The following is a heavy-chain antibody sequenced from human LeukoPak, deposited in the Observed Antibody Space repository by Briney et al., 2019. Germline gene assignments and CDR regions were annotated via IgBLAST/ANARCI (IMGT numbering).Heavy chain of an antibody. Sequence: SETLSLTCTVSGGSISSGGYYWSWIRQHPGKGLEWIGYIYYSGSTYYNPSLKSRVTISVDTSKNQFSLKLSSVTAADTAVYYCARGPPYYDFWSGYSPVFDYWGQGTLVTVSS. CDR2: IYYSGST. CDR1: GGSISSGGYY. J-gene: IGHJ4*02. CDR3: ARGPPYYDFWSGYSPVFDY. V-gene: IGHV4-31*03. D-gene: IGHD3-3*01.